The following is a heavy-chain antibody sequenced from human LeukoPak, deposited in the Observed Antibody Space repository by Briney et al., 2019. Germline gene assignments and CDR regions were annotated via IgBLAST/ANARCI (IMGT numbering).Heavy chain of an antibody. CDR1: GGSISSYY. V-gene: IGHV4-59*01. D-gene: IGHD3-16*01. J-gene: IGHJ2*01. CDR2: IYYGGST. CDR3: ARGIRQGYWYFDL. Sequence: PSETLSLTCTVSGGSISSYYWSWIRQPPGKGLEWIGHIYYGGSTNYNPSLKSRVTLSVDTSKNQFSLRLSSVTAADTAVYYCARGIRQGYWYFDLWGRGTLVTVSS.